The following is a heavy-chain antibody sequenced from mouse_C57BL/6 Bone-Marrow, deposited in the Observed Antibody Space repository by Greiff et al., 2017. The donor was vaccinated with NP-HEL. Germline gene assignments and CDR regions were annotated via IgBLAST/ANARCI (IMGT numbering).Heavy chain of an antibody. J-gene: IGHJ3*01. CDR2: IYPRSGNT. Sequence: QVHVKQSGAELARPGASVKLSCKASGYTFTSYGISWVKQRPGQGLEWIGEIYPRSGNTYYNEKFKGKATLTADKTSSTAYMELRSLTSEDSAVYYCARNEDYGSSPAGFAYWGQGTLVTGSA. CDR3: ARNEDYGSSPAGFAY. D-gene: IGHD1-1*01. V-gene: IGHV1-81*01. CDR1: GYTFTSYG.